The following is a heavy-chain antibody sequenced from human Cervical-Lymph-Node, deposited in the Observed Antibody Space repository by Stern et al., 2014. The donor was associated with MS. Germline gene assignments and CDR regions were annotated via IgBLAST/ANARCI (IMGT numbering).Heavy chain of an antibody. CDR2: ISYDGSQT. CDR3: AAFHIGSEYDKDV. J-gene: IGHJ6*02. Sequence: QMQLVQSGGGVVQPGGSLRLSCTASGFTFSKYAIHWVRQAPGKGLEWVAVISYDGSQTYYTDSVEGRFSLSRDNSKSTLSLQMNALRPDDAALYYCAAFHIGSEYDKDVWGQGTTVTVSS. CDR1: GFTFSKYA. V-gene: IGHV3-30*03. D-gene: IGHD3-10*01.